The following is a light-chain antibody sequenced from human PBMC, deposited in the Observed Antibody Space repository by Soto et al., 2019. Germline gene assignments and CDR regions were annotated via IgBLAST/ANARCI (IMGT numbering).Light chain of an antibody. V-gene: IGKV1-5*03. CDR2: KAS. Sequence: DIQMTQTPSSVSASVGDRVTITCRASQTIINWLAWYQQKPGKAPKLLIYKASTLEGEVPSRFSGSGSETEFTLTINSLQPDDSATYYCQQYHTYWWTFGQGTKVDIK. J-gene: IGKJ1*01. CDR3: QQYHTYWWT. CDR1: QTIINW.